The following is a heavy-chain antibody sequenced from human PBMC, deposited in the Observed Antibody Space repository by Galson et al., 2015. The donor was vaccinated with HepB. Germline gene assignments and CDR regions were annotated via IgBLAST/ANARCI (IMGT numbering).Heavy chain of an antibody. Sequence: CKASGGTFSSYAISWVRQAPGQGLEWMGGIIPIFGTANYAQKFQGRVTITADESTSTAYMELSSLRSEDTAVYYCAMSSAGKYWYFDLWGRGTLVTVSS. V-gene: IGHV1-69*01. CDR1: GGTFSSYA. D-gene: IGHD6-13*01. CDR2: IIPIFGTA. CDR3: AMSSAGKYWYFDL. J-gene: IGHJ2*01.